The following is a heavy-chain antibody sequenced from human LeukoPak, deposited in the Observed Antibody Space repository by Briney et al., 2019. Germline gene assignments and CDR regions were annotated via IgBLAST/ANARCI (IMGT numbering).Heavy chain of an antibody. CDR1: GYTFTSYD. V-gene: IGHV1-8*03. CDR2: MNPNSGNT. Sequence: ASVKVSCKASGYTFTSYDINWVRQATGQGLEWMGWMNPNSGNTGYAQKFQGRVTITRNTSISTAHMELSSLRSEDTAVYYCARGHCSSTSCYTVSFGFDYWGQGTLVTVSS. J-gene: IGHJ4*02. CDR3: ARGHCSSTSCYTVSFGFDY. D-gene: IGHD2-2*02.